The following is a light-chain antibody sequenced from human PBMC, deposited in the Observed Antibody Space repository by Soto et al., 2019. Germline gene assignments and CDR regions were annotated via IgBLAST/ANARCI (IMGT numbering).Light chain of an antibody. J-gene: IGLJ3*02. V-gene: IGLV4-60*03. Sequence: QAVLTQSSSASASLGSAVKLTCTLSSGHSSHMIAWHQQQSGKAPRYLMKVEDSGSYNKGSGVPDRFSGSSSGADRHLTISNLQSEDEADYYCEMWDSNSWVFGGGTKVTVL. CDR2: VEDSGSY. CDR3: EMWDSNSWV. CDR1: SGHSSHM.